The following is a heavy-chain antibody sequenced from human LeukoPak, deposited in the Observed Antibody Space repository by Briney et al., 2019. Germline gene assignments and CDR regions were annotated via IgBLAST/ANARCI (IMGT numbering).Heavy chain of an antibody. D-gene: IGHD3-22*01. Sequence: PSETLSLTCTVSGGSISSYYWSWIRQPPGKGLEWIGYIYYSGSTNYNPSLKSRVTISVDTSKNQFSLKLSSVTAADTAVYYCARFYDSSGYTDAFDIWGQGTMVTVSS. V-gene: IGHV4-59*08. CDR1: GGSISSYY. J-gene: IGHJ3*02. CDR3: ARFYDSSGYTDAFDI. CDR2: IYYSGST.